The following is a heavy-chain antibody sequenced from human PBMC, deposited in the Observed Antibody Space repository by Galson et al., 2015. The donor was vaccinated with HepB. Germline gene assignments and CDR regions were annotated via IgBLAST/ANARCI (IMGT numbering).Heavy chain of an antibody. Sequence: SVKVSCKASGYTFTGYYMHWVRQAPGQGLEWMGWINPNSGGTNYAQKFQGWVTMTRDTSISTAYMELSRLRSDDTAVYYCARANYDFWSGYYYGMDVWGQGTTVTVSS. CDR3: ARANYDFWSGYYYGMDV. CDR1: GYTFTGYY. D-gene: IGHD3-3*01. V-gene: IGHV1-2*04. CDR2: INPNSGGT. J-gene: IGHJ6*02.